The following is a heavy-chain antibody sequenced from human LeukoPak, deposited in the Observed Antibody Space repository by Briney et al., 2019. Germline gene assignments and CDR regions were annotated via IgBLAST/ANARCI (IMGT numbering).Heavy chain of an antibody. V-gene: IGHV3-74*01. CDR2: INTDGSRT. CDR3: ARVGYTGTWYSSPPFDY. CDR1: GFTFSSYW. J-gene: IGHJ4*02. D-gene: IGHD6-13*01. Sequence: PGGSLRLSCAASGFTFSSYWMHWVRQAPGKGLVWVSRINTDGSRTSYADSVKGRFTISRDNSKNTLYLQMNSLRAEDTAVYYCARVGYTGTWYSSPPFDYWGQGTLVTVSS.